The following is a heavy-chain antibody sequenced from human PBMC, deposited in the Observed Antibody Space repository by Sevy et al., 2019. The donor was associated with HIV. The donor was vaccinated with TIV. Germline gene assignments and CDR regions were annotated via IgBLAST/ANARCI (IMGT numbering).Heavy chain of an antibody. Sequence: GGSLRLSCAASGFTFSSYGMHWVRQAPGKGLEWVAVIWYDGSNKYYADSVKGRFTISRDNSKNTLYLQMNSLRAEDTAVYYCARDSNGYSYGSHYYYGMDVWGQGTMVTVSS. CDR1: GFTFSSYG. D-gene: IGHD5-18*01. V-gene: IGHV3-33*01. CDR2: IWYDGSNK. J-gene: IGHJ6*02. CDR3: ARDSNGYSYGSHYYYGMDV.